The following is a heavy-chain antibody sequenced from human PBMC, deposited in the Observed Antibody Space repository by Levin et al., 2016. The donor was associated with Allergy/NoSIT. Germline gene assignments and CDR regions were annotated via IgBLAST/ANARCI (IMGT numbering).Heavy chain of an antibody. V-gene: IGHV4-61*02. Sequence: SETLSLTCTVSGGSISSGHYYWSWVRRPAGKGLEWVGRISASGDTNYNPSLKSRLTISIDTSTNQFYLDLSFVTAADTAVYFCARVSLSTPYYYAMDIWGQGTTVTVSS. CDR2: ISASGDT. CDR3: ARVSLSTPYYYAMDI. J-gene: IGHJ6*02. CDR1: GGSISSGHYY. D-gene: IGHD2/OR15-2a*01.